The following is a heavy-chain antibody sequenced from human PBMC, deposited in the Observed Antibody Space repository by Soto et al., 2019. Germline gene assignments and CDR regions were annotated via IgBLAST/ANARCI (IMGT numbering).Heavy chain of an antibody. Sequence: QVQLTQSGADVKMTGASVMVSCKATGQTYTKYGISWVRQAPGQGLEWLGWISANRGHTNYDPKFQGRVTMTTDTSTNTFYMVLRSLATDDTAVYYCGRDGDGWYRRYLDSWGQGTLVTVSS. CDR2: ISANRGHT. D-gene: IGHD2-15*01. CDR3: GRDGDGWYRRYLDS. J-gene: IGHJ4*02. CDR1: GQTYTKYG. V-gene: IGHV1-18*01.